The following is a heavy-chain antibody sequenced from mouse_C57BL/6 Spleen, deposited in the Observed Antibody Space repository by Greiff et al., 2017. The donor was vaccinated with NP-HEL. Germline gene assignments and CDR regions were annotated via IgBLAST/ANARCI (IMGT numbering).Heavy chain of an antibody. D-gene: IGHD1-1*01. V-gene: IGHV1-5*01. CDR3: TKDYYGSSPYYYAMDY. Sequence: VQLQQPGAELVKPGASVKLSCKTSGYTFTSYWMHWVKQRPGQGLEWIGAIYPGNSDTSYNQKFKGKAKLTAVTSASTAYMELSSLTNEDSAVYYCTKDYYGSSPYYYAMDYWGQGTSVTVSS. J-gene: IGHJ4*01. CDR1: GYTFTSYW. CDR2: IYPGNSDT.